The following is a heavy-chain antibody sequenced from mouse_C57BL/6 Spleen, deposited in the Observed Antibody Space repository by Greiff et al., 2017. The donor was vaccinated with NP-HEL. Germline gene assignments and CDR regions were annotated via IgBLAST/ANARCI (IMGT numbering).Heavy chain of an antibody. D-gene: IGHD1-1*01. CDR2: ISYDGSN. CDR3: AREGGSSDAMDY. V-gene: IGHV3-6*01. J-gene: IGHJ4*01. Sequence: VQLKELGPGLVKPSQSLSLTCSVTGYSITSGYYWNWIRQFPGNKLEWMGYISYDGSNNYNPSLKNRISITRDTSKNQFFLKLNSVTTEDTATYYCAREGGSSDAMDYWGQGTSVTVSS. CDR1: GYSITSGYY.